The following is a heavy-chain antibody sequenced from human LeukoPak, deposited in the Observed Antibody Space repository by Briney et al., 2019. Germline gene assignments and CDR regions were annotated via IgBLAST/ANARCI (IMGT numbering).Heavy chain of an antibody. Sequence: SETLSLTCTVSGGSISSYYWSWIRQPPGKGLEWIGYIYYSGSTNYNPSLKSRVTISVDTSKNQFSLKLSSVTAADTAVYYCAREGLVSKLPDYWGQGTLVTVSS. D-gene: IGHD1-7*01. J-gene: IGHJ4*02. CDR1: GGSISSYY. CDR3: AREGLVSKLPDY. V-gene: IGHV4-59*12. CDR2: IYYSGST.